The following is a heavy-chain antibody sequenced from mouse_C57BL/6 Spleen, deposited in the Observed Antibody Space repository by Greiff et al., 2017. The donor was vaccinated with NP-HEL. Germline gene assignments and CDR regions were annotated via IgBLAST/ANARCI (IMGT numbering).Heavy chain of an antibody. V-gene: IGHV1-64*01. CDR1: GYTFTSYW. J-gene: IGHJ3*01. Sequence: VQLQQPGAELVKPGASVKLSCKASGYTFTSYWMHWVKQRPGQGLEWIGMIHPNSGSTNYNEKFKSKATLTVDKSSSTAYMQLSSLTSEDSAVYYCASYYDYDKAWFAYWGQGTLVTVSA. CDR3: ASYYDYDKAWFAY. CDR2: IHPNSGST. D-gene: IGHD2-4*01.